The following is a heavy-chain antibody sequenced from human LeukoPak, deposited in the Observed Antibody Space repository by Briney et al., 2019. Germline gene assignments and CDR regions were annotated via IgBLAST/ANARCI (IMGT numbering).Heavy chain of an antibody. CDR1: GYIFAHNG. Sequence: ASVKVSCKTSGYIFAHNGISWVRQAPGQRLEWMGWINAGNGNTKYSQKFQGRVTITRDTSASTAYMELSSLRSEDTAVYYCARLRPLSLFDYWGQGTLVTVSS. CDR2: INAGNGNT. CDR3: ARLRPLSLFDY. J-gene: IGHJ4*02. V-gene: IGHV1-3*01. D-gene: IGHD3-16*01.